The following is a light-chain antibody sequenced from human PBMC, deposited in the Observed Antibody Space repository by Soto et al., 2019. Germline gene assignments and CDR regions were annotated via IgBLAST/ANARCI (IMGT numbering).Light chain of an antibody. Sequence: IQMTKSPSSLSASVGDRVTLTCQASHDIRAHLNWYQQKPGQPPKLLIYDASNLQTGVPSRFSGSGSGTDFTFTISSLQPEDIATYFCHQYDNLSQTFGPGTKVDIK. J-gene: IGKJ3*01. CDR3: HQYDNLSQT. V-gene: IGKV1-33*01. CDR1: HDIRAH. CDR2: DAS.